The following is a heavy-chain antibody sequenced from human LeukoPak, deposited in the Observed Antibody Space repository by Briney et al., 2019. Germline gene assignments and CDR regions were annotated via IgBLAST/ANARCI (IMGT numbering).Heavy chain of an antibody. D-gene: IGHD2-2*02. J-gene: IGHJ6*03. CDR2: ISSSSSYI. V-gene: IGHV3-21*01. CDR1: GFTFSSYS. CDR3: ARDHIVVVPAAIQDYYYYYMDV. Sequence: GGSLRLSCAASGFTFSSYSMNWVRQAPGKGLEWVSSISSSSSYIYYADSVKGRFTISRDNAKNSLYPQMNSLRAEDTAVYYCARDHIVVVPAAIQDYYYYYMDVWGKGTTVTVSS.